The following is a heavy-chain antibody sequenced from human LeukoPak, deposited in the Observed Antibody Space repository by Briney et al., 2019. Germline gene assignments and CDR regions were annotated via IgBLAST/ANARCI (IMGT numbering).Heavy chain of an antibody. D-gene: IGHD6-19*01. V-gene: IGHV3-23*01. CDR1: GFTFSSYA. J-gene: IGHJ4*02. CDR3: AKGSSSGWPYYFDY. Sequence: HSGGSLRLSCAASGFTFSSYAMSWVRQAPGKGLEWVSAISGSGGSTYYADSVKGRLTISRDNSKNTLYLQMNSLRADDTAVYYCAKGSSSGWPYYFDYWGQGTLVTVSS. CDR2: ISGSGGST.